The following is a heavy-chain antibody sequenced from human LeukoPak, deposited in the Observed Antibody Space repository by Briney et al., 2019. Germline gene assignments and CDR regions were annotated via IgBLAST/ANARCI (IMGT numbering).Heavy chain of an antibody. CDR1: GFTFSSYA. D-gene: IGHD3-10*01. CDR2: ISNNGSNK. Sequence: PGGSLRLSWAASGFTFSSYAMRWVRQAPGKVLEWVAAISNNGSNKYYADSVNGRFTTSRDNSKNTLYLIVNTLRGDDTAVYSCAKEMGSRSSLLYFDYWGQGTLLTASS. V-gene: IGHV3-30*18. CDR3: AKEMGSRSSLLYFDY. J-gene: IGHJ4*02.